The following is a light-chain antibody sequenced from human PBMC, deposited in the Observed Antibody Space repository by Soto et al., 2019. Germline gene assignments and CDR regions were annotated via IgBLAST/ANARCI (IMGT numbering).Light chain of an antibody. CDR1: QSISSY. CDR3: QQSYSTPRT. V-gene: IGKV1-39*01. CDR2: AAS. Sequence: TQMTQDPCSLCASERAWVSITCRASQSISSYLNWYQQKPGKAPKLLIYAASSLQSGVPSRFSGSGSGTDFTLTISSLQPEDFATYYCQQSYSTPRTFGPGTKVDIK. J-gene: IGKJ3*01.